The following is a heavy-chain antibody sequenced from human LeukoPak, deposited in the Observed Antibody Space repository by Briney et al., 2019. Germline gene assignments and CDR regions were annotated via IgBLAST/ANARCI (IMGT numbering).Heavy chain of an antibody. V-gene: IGHV1-69*13. D-gene: IGHD2-2*03. CDR2: IIPIFGTA. J-gene: IGHJ4*02. Sequence: SVKVSCKASGGTFSSYAISWVRQAPGQALESMGRIIPIFGTANYAQKFQGRVTITPDESTSTAYMELSSLRSEDTAVYYCARVDIVVVPAERYTFDYWGQGTLVTVSS. CDR3: ARVDIVVVPAERYTFDY. CDR1: GGTFSSYA.